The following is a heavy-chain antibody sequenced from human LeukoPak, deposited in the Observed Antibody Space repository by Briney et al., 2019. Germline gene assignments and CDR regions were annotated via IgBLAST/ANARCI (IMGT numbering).Heavy chain of an antibody. V-gene: IGHV1-46*01. CDR1: GYTFTSYY. Sequence: ASVKVSCKASGYTFTSYYMHWVRQAPGQGLEWMGIINPSGGSTSYAQKFQGRVTMTRDTSTSTVYMELSSLRSEDTAVYYCARGSGGTYCSSTSCPPTLYYFDYWGQGTLVTVSS. CDR2: INPSGGST. D-gene: IGHD2-2*01. J-gene: IGHJ4*02. CDR3: ARGSGGTYCSSTSCPPTLYYFDY.